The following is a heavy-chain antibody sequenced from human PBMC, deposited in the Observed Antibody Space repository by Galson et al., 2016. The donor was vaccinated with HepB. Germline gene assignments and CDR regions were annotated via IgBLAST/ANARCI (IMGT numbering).Heavy chain of an antibody. CDR3: ARALDYGGHYFDS. Sequence: LSLTCTVSAGSISSGGYSWSWIRQPPGKALEWIGHIYQSGNTDYNPSLRGRVTISLDTSRNQFSLKLTSVTAADTAVYYCARALDYGGHYFDSWGQGTLVTVSS. D-gene: IGHD4-23*01. V-gene: IGHV4-30-2*01. J-gene: IGHJ4*02. CDR1: AGSISSGGYS. CDR2: IYQSGNT.